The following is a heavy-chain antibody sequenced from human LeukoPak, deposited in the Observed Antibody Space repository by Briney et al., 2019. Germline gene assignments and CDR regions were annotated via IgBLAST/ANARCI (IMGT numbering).Heavy chain of an antibody. D-gene: IGHD6-25*01. Sequence: SHTHSPTRTVSSRSISSNNCYSGWLRQPPWKGLEWIGTVSYSGSTWYNPSLKTRVTMSVATSKNQFSLKPSSLTPGDTTTVYCAGSGRGGLESGVDYWGQGTLVTVSS. V-gene: IGHV4-39*01. CDR3: AGSGRGGLESGVDY. J-gene: IGHJ4*02. CDR2: VSYSGST. CDR1: SRSISSNNCY.